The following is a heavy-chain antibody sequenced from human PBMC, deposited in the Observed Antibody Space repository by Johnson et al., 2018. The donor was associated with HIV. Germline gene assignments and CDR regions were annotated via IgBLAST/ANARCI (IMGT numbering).Heavy chain of an antibody. CDR1: GFTFSDYA. CDR2: ISYDGSNK. J-gene: IGHJ3*02. D-gene: IGHD1-26*01. Sequence: QVQLVESGGGVVQPGMSLRLSCAASGFTFSDYAMHWVRQAPGKGLEWVAVISYDGSNKYYADSVKGRFTISRDNSKNTLYLQMNSLRAEDTAVYYCARGIGGAEEGAFDIWGQWTLVTVSS. V-gene: IGHV3-30*04. CDR3: ARGIGGAEEGAFDI.